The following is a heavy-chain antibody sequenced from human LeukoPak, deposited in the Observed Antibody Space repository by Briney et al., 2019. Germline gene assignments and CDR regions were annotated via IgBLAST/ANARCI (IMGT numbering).Heavy chain of an antibody. D-gene: IGHD1-26*01. J-gene: IGHJ4*02. CDR1: GFTFSSYS. V-gene: IGHV3-21*01. CDR3: ARERESGSYAYFDY. CDR2: ISSSSSYI. Sequence: PGGSLRLSCAASGFTFSSYSMNWVRQAPGKGLEWVSSISSSSSYIYYADSVKGRFTISRDNAKNSLCLQMNSLRAEDTAVYYCARERESGSYAYFDYWGQGTLVTVSS.